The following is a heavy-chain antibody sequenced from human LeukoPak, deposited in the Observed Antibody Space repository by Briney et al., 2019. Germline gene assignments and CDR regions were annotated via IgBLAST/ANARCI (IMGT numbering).Heavy chain of an antibody. CDR2: IRNKAYGGTT. J-gene: IGHJ4*02. CDR1: GFTFGDYA. CDR3: TRGRDYDILTGYPTPSY. Sequence: GGSLRLSCTASGFTFGDYAMSWVRQAPGKGLEWVGFIRNKAYGGTTEYAASVKGRFTISRDDSESIAYLQMNSLKTEDTAVYYCTRGRDYDILTGYPTPSYWGQGTLVTVSS. D-gene: IGHD3-9*01. V-gene: IGHV3-49*04.